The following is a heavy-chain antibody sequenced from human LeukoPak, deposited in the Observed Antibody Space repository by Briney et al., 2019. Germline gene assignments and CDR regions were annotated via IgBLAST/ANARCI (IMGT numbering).Heavy chain of an antibody. J-gene: IGHJ2*01. D-gene: IGHD2-2*01. CDR3: ARDLGDIVLEPPSIHFDL. Sequence: GGSLRLSCAASGFTFSSYSMNWVRQAPGKGLEWVSYISSSGSSIYYTDSVKGRFTISRDNAKNSLYLQMTGLRVEDTAMYFCARDLGDIVLEPPSIHFDLWGRGTLVTVSS. CDR1: GFTFSSYS. V-gene: IGHV3-48*04. CDR2: ISSSGSSI.